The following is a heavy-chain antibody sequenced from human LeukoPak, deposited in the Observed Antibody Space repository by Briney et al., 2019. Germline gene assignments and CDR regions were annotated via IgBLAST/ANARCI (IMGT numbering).Heavy chain of an antibody. CDR1: GLTFSSSW. J-gene: IGHJ4*02. D-gene: IGHD6-19*01. Sequence: GGSLRLSCAVSGLTFSSSWMDWVRQAPGKGLEWVASINPDGNKKYSADSVKGRFTISRDNAENSLYLQMNSLRVEDTAFYYCARGGPVGWYGNLPYYFDYWGQGTLVTVSS. V-gene: IGHV3-7*01. CDR2: INPDGNKK. CDR3: ARGGPVGWYGNLPYYFDY.